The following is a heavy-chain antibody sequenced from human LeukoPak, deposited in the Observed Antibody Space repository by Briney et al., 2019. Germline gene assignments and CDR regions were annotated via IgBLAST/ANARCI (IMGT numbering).Heavy chain of an antibody. CDR1: GGSISSYY. V-gene: IGHV4-4*07. D-gene: IGHD5-18*01. CDR3: ARALYTAMAPHFDY. Sequence: KPSETLFLTCTVSGGSISSYYWSWIRQPAGKVLEWIGRIYTSGSTNYNPSLKSRVTMSVDTSKNQFSLKLSSVTAADTAVYYCARALYTAMAPHFDYRGQGTLVTVSS. CDR2: IYTSGST. J-gene: IGHJ4*02.